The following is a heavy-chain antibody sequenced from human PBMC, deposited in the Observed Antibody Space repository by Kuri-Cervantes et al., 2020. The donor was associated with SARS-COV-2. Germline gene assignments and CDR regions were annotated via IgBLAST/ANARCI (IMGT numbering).Heavy chain of an antibody. D-gene: IGHD3-22*01. J-gene: IGHJ4*02. CDR2: INHSGST. V-gene: IGHV4-34*01. Sequence: ESLKISCAVYGGSFGGYYWSWIRQPPGKGLEWIGEINHSGSTNYNPSLKSRVTISVDTSKNQFSLKLSSVTAADTAVYYCARATYYYDSSGYYSDYWGQGTLVTVSS. CDR3: ARATYYYDSSGYYSDY. CDR1: GGSFGGYY.